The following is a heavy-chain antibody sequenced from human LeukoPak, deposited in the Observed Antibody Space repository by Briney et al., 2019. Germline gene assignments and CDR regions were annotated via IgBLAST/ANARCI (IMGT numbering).Heavy chain of an antibody. V-gene: IGHV3-11*01. J-gene: IGHJ5*02. Sequence: GGSLRLSCAASGFTFNDYCMSWIRQAPGKGLEWLSYINIGGTNTHYADSVKGRFTISRDNAKKSLYLEMNNLRAEDTAVYYCATDGAGFDTWGQGVLVTVSS. CDR2: INIGGTNT. CDR1: GFTFNDYC. CDR3: ATDGAGFDT.